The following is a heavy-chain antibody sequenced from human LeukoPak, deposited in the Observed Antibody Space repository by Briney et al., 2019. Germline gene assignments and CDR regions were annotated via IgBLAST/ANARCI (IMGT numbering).Heavy chain of an antibody. CDR3: ARARSDLDY. CDR1: GYTFTSYY. CDR2: INPSGGST. Sequence: ASVKVSCKASGYTFTSYYMHWVRQAPGQGLEGRGIINPSGGSTSYAQKFQGRVTMTRDMSTSTVYMELSSLRSEDTAVYYCARARSDLDYWGQGTLVTVSS. J-gene: IGHJ4*02. V-gene: IGHV1-46*01. D-gene: IGHD3-3*01.